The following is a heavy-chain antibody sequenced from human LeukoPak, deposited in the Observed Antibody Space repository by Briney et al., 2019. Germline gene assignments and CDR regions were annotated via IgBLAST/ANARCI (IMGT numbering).Heavy chain of an antibody. D-gene: IGHD3-9*01. V-gene: IGHV3-23*01. CDR2: ISGSGGST. CDR3: AKVLLRYFDWLLLGPLDY. Sequence: GGSLRLSCAASGFTVSSNYMSWVRQAPGKGLEWVSAISGSGGSTYYADSVKGRFTISRDNSKNTLYLQMNSLRAEDTAVYYCAKVLLRYFDWLLLGPLDYWGQGTLVTVSS. CDR1: GFTVSSNY. J-gene: IGHJ4*02.